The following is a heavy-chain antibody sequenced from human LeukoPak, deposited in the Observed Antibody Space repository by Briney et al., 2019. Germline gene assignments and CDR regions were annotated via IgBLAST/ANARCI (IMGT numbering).Heavy chain of an antibody. Sequence: GGSLRLSCAASGFTFSSYAMHWVRQAPGKGLEYVSAISSNGGSTYYANSVKGRFTISRDNSKNTLYLQMNSLRAEDTAVYYCAKKVTPQWLLRGNRFDPWGQGTLVTVSS. J-gene: IGHJ5*02. CDR3: AKKVTPQWLLRGNRFDP. CDR2: ISSNGGST. D-gene: IGHD3-22*01. V-gene: IGHV3-64*01. CDR1: GFTFSSYA.